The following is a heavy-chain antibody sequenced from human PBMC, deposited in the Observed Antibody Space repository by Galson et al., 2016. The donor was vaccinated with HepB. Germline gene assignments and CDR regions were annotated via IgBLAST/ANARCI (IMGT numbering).Heavy chain of an antibody. J-gene: IGHJ4*02. CDR3: TRQREKLYTYFDY. Sequence: SLRLSCATSGFTFGDYAVSWVRQAPGKGLEWVGFIRSKAYGETTEYGAFVKGRLTISRDDSKSIAYLQMNSLKTEDTAVYYCTRQREKLYTYFDYWGQGTLVTVTS. V-gene: IGHV3-49*04. D-gene: IGHD2-15*01. CDR2: IRSKAYGETT. CDR1: GFTFGDYA.